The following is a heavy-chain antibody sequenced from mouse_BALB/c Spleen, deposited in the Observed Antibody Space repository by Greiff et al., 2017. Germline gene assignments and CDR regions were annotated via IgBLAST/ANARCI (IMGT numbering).Heavy chain of an antibody. CDR1: GFTFSDYY. Sequence: EVQGVESGGGLVKPGGSLKLSCAASGFTFSDYYMYWVRQTPEKRLEWVATISDGGSYTYYPDSVKGRFTISRDNAKNNLYLQMSSLKSEDTAMYYCARDGLPITPFAYWGQGTLVTVSA. V-gene: IGHV5-4*02. CDR2: ISDGGSYT. CDR3: ARDGLPITPFAY. D-gene: IGHD1-1*01. J-gene: IGHJ3*01.